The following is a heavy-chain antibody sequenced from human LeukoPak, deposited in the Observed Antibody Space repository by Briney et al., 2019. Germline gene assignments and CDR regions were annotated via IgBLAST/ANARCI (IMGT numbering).Heavy chain of an antibody. V-gene: IGHV1-24*01. J-gene: IGHJ6*03. CDR1: GYTLTELS. CDR2: FDPEDGET. D-gene: IGHD3-9*01. Sequence: ASVKVSCKVSGYTLTELSMHWVRQAPGKGLEWMGGFDPEDGETIYAQKFQGRVTMTRNTSISTAYMELSSLRSEDTAVYYCARGDILTGYHPSGYYYYMDVWGKGTTVTISS. CDR3: ARGDILTGYHPSGYYYYMDV.